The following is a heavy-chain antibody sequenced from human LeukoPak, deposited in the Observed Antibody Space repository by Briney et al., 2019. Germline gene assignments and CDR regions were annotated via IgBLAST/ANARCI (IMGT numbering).Heavy chain of an antibody. CDR1: GFTFSRHA. Sequence: PGGSLRLSCAASGFTFSRHAMSWVRKAQGKGMGWVSVISGSSGYTYFADSVKGRFTISRDNSKNMLYLQMNSLRAEDTAVYYCAKESGDSYYSAMDVWGQGTTVTASS. V-gene: IGHV3-23*01. D-gene: IGHD2-15*01. J-gene: IGHJ6*02. CDR3: AKESGDSYYSAMDV. CDR2: ISGSSGYT.